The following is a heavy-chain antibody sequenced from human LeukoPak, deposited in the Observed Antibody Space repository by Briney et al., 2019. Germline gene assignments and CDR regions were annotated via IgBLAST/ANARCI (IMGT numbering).Heavy chain of an antibody. CDR1: GGSISSYY. Sequence: SETLSLTCTVSGGSISSYYWSWIRQPPGKGLEWIGYINYMGSTNYNPPLKSRVTISVDTSKNQFSLKLSSVTAADTAVYYCARDSGAGRRGRFDYWGQGTLVTVSS. D-gene: IGHD3-16*01. J-gene: IGHJ4*02. CDR3: ARDSGAGRRGRFDY. V-gene: IGHV4-59*12. CDR2: INYMGST.